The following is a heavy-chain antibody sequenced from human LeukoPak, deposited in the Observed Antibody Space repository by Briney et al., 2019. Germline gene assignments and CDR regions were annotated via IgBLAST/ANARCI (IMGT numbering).Heavy chain of an antibody. CDR1: GFTFSSYS. V-gene: IGHV3-21*01. J-gene: IGHJ6*02. CDR3: AREEDSSAIRSSDGMDV. Sequence: PGGSLRLSCAASGFTFSSYSMNWVRQAPGNGLEWVSCISKSSGYIYYADSVKGRFTISRDNAKNSLYLQMNSLRAEDTAVYYCAREEDSSAIRSSDGMDVWGQGTTVTVSS. D-gene: IGHD6-6*01. CDR2: ISKSSGYI.